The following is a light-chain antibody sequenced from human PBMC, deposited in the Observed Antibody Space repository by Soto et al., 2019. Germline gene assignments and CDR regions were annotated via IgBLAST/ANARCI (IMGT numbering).Light chain of an antibody. CDR3: QQSDNIPFT. CDR1: QSIGNY. Sequence: DTQMTQSPSSLSASVGERVTITCRASQSIGNYLSWYAQKPGKAPKLLIYGASSLQSGVPSRFSGSGSGTYFTLTINNLQPEDLATYYCQQSDNIPFTFGQGTKLEI. J-gene: IGKJ2*01. V-gene: IGKV1-39*01. CDR2: GAS.